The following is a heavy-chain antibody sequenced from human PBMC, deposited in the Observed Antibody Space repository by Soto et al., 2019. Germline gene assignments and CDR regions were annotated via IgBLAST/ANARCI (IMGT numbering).Heavy chain of an antibody. J-gene: IGHJ4*02. Sequence: GGSLRLSCAVSGFTVSNNYMSWVRQAPEKGLEWISVIYSGGSTYYADSVKGRFTISRDNSKNTLYLQMNSLRADDTAVYYCARGGTMALDYWGQGTLVTVSS. CDR1: GFTVSNNY. D-gene: IGHD3-10*01. CDR3: ARGGTMALDY. CDR2: IYSGGST. V-gene: IGHV3-66*01.